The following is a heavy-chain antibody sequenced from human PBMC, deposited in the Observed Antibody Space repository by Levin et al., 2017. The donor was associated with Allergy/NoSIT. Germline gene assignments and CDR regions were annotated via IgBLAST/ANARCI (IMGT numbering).Heavy chain of an antibody. J-gene: IGHJ4*02. CDR2: IYPGDSDT. D-gene: IGHD3-9*01. CDR1: GYTFTSYW. Sequence: GESLKISCKGSGYTFTSYWIAWVRQMPGKGLEWMGIIYPGDSDTRYSPSFEGQVTISVDESISTAYLQWSSLEASDTAIYYCARVPYDIWEGFDSWGQGTLVTVSS. CDR3: ARVPYDIWEGFDS. V-gene: IGHV5-51*01.